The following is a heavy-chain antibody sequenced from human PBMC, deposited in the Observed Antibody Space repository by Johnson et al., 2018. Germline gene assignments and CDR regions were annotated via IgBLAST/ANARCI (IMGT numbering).Heavy chain of an antibody. CDR1: GFTFSSYY. CDR2: MNQDGREK. V-gene: IGHV3-7*04. J-gene: IGHJ4*02. D-gene: IGHD6-19*01. Sequence: VRLVESGGGLVQPGGSLGLSCAASGFTFSSYYMSWVRQAPGKGLEWVANMNQDGREKNYVDSVKGRFTISRDNDENSLKLQMNSLRAEDTAVYYCVRGRGWLTDYWGPGTLVTVSS. CDR3: VRGRGWLTDY.